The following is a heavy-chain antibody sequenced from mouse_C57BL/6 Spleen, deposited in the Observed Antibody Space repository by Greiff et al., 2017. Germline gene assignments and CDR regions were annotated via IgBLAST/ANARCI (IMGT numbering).Heavy chain of an antibody. J-gene: IGHJ3*01. CDR2: IDPSASYT. V-gene: IGHV1-59*01. CDR3: ARRKGYGNYWFAY. D-gene: IGHD2-1*01. Sequence: VQLQQPGAELVRPGTSVKLSCKASGYTFTSYWMHWVKQRPGQGLEWIGVIDPSASYTNYNQKFKGKATLTVDTSSSTAYMQLSSLASEDSAVSYCARRKGYGNYWFAYWGQGTLVTVSA. CDR1: GYTFTSYW.